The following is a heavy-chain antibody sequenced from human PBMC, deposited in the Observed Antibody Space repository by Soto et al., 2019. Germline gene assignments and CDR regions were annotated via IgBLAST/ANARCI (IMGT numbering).Heavy chain of an antibody. CDR1: GGSISSGGYY. D-gene: IGHD3-10*01. V-gene: IGHV4-31*03. Sequence: QVQLQESGPGLVQPSQTLSLTCTVSGGSISSGGYYWSWIRQHPGTGLEWIGHISYSGSTYYNTSLKSRGTLSVDTSRNPFSLIVNSVTAAATAVYYWARGVLHWGQGTLVTVSS. CDR2: ISYSGST. J-gene: IGHJ4*01. CDR3: ARGVLH.